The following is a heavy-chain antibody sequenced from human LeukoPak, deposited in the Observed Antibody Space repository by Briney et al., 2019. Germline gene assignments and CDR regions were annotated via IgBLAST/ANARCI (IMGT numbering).Heavy chain of an antibody. J-gene: IGHJ4*02. Sequence: GASVKVSCKASGYTFRNYGISWVRQAPGQGLEWMGWISAYNGNTNYGQRLQDRVTMTTDTSTNTAYMELRSLRSEDTAVYYCARGHLSRRNLDYWGQGTLVTVSS. D-gene: IGHD1-14*01. CDR1: GYTFRNYG. CDR3: ARGHLSRRNLDY. CDR2: ISAYNGNT. V-gene: IGHV1-18*01.